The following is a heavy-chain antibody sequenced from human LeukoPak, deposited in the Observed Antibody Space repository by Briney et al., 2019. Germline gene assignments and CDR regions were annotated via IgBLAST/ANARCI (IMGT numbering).Heavy chain of an antibody. Sequence: GGSLRLSCAASGFTFKNYDIHWVRQAPGKGLEWVAGTSDDGSEKYYADSVKGRFRISKESPKNIVYIQMNSLRDDDTAVYYCAREGMVRGAYLDYCGQGTLVTVSS. V-gene: IGHV3-30*03. CDR2: TSDDGSEK. D-gene: IGHD3-10*01. CDR3: AREGMVRGAYLDY. CDR1: GFTFKNYD. J-gene: IGHJ4*02.